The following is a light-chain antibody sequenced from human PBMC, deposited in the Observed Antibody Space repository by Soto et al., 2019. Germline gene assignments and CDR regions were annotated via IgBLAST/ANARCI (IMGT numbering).Light chain of an antibody. Sequence: EVVLTQSPGTLSLSPGERATLSCRASQSVKDYLAWYQQKPGQPPRLLIFDASNRATAFPARFSGGGSGTDFTLTISSLEPEDFAVYDCQQLDNWPPTCGGGTKL. CDR2: DAS. V-gene: IGKV3-11*01. J-gene: IGKJ4*01. CDR3: QQLDNWPPT. CDR1: QSVKDY.